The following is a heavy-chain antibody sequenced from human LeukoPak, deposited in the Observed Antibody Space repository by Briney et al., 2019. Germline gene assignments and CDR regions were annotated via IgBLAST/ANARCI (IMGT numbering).Heavy chain of an antibody. CDR2: IYYSGNT. CDR3: ARDSLGAGTVGATSGY. CDR1: GGSISSSSYY. J-gene: IGHJ4*02. V-gene: IGHV4-39*02. Sequence: SETLFLTCAVSGGSISSSSYYWGWIRQPPGKGLEWIGNIYYSGNTYYNPSLKSRVTISVDTSKNQFSLKLSSVTAADTAVYYCARDSLGAGTVGATSGYWGQGTLVTVSS. D-gene: IGHD1-26*01.